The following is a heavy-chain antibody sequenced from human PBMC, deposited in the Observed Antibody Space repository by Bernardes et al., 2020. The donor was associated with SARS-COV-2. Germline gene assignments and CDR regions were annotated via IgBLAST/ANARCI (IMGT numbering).Heavy chain of an antibody. CDR3: ASQYYSGGYDAFDF. D-gene: IGHD6-19*01. V-gene: IGHV5-51*01. CDR2: IYPGDSKT. Sequence: GESLKISCKASGYSFTSFWIGWVRQVPGKGLEWLGIIYPGDSKTTYSPSFQGHVTISADMSVATAYLQWSSLKASDTAIYYCASQYYSGGYDAFDFWGQGTMVTVSS. J-gene: IGHJ3*01. CDR1: GYSFTSFW.